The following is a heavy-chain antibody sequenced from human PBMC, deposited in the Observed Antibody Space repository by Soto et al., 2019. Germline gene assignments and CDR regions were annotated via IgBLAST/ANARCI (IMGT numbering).Heavy chain of an antibody. CDR3: ARAHYYDSSGYYSPSGYYFDD. V-gene: IGHV3-30-3*01. J-gene: IGHJ4*02. Sequence: PGGSLRLSCAASGFTFRTYAMHWVRQAPGKGLEWVAVISYDGSNKKYADSVKGRFTISRDNSKSTLDLQMDSLRPEDTALYYCARAHYYDSSGYYSPSGYYFDDWGQGTLVTSPQ. D-gene: IGHD3-22*01. CDR2: ISYDGSNK. CDR1: GFTFRTYA.